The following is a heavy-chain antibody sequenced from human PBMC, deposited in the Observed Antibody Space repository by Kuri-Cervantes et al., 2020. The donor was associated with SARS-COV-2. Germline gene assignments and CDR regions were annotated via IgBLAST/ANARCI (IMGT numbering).Heavy chain of an antibody. CDR2: IYYSGST. CDR3: ARTSYYDFWSGYLPDFDY. Sequence: SETLSLTCTVSGGSISSHYWSWIRQPPGKGLEWIGYIYYSGSTNYNPSLKSRVTISVDTSKNQFSLKLSSVTAADTAVYYCARTSYYDFWSGYLPDFDYWGQGTLVTVSS. D-gene: IGHD3-3*01. J-gene: IGHJ4*02. CDR1: GGSISSHY. V-gene: IGHV4-59*11.